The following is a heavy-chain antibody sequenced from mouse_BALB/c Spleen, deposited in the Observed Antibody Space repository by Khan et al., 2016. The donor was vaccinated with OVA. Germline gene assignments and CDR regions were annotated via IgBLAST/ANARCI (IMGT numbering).Heavy chain of an antibody. CDR3: TRSGYGTFAY. V-gene: IGHV1S81*02. J-gene: IGHJ3*01. CDR2: INPSNGCT. Sequence: QVQLQQSGAELVKPGASVRLSCKASGYTFTSYYLYWVKQRPGQGLEWIGDINPSNGCTNFNEKFKTKATLTVDRSSSTAYMQLTSLTSEDSAVYYCTRSGYGTFAYWGQGTLVTVSA. D-gene: IGHD2-1*01. CDR1: GYTFTSYY.